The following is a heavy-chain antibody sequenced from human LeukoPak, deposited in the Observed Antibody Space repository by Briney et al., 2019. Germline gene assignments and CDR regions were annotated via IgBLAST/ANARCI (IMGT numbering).Heavy chain of an antibody. CDR3: ARVDRFGESTHYFDD. CDR1: GFSFSSYG. D-gene: IGHD3-10*01. V-gene: IGHV3-30*02. CDR2: IRYDGSDK. J-gene: IGHJ4*02. Sequence: GGSLRLSCAASGFSFSSYGMHWVRQAPGKGLEWVAFIRYDGSDKYYADSVKGRFTISRDNSKKTLYMQMNSLRPEDTAVYYCARVDRFGESTHYFDDWGQGTLVTVSS.